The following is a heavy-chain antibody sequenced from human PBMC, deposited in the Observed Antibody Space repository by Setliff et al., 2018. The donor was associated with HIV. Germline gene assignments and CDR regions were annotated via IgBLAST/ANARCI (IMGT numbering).Heavy chain of an antibody. J-gene: IGHJ4*02. V-gene: IGHV3-21*01. CDR3: ARDSGTTVGATGPGY. Sequence: GGSLRLSCAASGFTFSIFTMSWVRQPPGKGLEWVSSVSSTSRYIDYADSLRGRFTISRDNAKNTLYLQMDSLRVEDTAVYYCARDSGTTVGATGPGYWGQGTLVTVSS. D-gene: IGHD1-26*01. CDR1: GFTFSIFT. CDR2: VSSTSRYI.